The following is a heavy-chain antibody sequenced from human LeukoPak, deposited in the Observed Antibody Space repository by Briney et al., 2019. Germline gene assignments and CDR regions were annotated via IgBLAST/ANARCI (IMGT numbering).Heavy chain of an antibody. CDR3: ARDGNYYDSSGYYDY. CDR1: GGTFSSYA. J-gene: IGHJ4*02. CDR2: IIPIFGTV. V-gene: IGHV1-69*13. D-gene: IGHD3-22*01. Sequence: SVKVSCKASGGTFSSYAISWVRQAPGQGLEWMGGIIPIFGTVNYAQKFQGRVTITADESTSTAYMELSSLRSEDTAVYYCARDGNYYDSSGYYDYWGQGTLVTVSS.